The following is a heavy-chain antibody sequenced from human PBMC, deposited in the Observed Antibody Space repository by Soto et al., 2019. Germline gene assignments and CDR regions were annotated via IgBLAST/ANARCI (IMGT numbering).Heavy chain of an antibody. CDR2: ISDSSGTI. CDR1: GFTFSSYS. V-gene: IGHV3-48*02. Sequence: EVQLVESGGGLVQPGGSLRVSCAASGFTFSSYSMNWVRQAPGKGLELLSYISDSSGTIYYAASVKGRFIISRDNAKNSLYLQMNSLRDDDTAVYYCARGGVATIFGDSWGQGTLVTVSS. CDR3: ARGGVATIFGDS. J-gene: IGHJ4*02. D-gene: IGHD5-12*01.